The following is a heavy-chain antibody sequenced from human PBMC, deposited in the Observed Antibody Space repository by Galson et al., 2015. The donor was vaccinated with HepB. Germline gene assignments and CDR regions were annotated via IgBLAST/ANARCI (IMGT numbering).Heavy chain of an antibody. CDR3: AREGRRGGSGSFLSDGMDV. Sequence: SLRLSCAASGFTFSSYWMSWVRQAPGKGLEWVANIKQDGSEKYYVDSVKGRFTISRDNAKNSLYLQMNSLRAEDTAVYYCAREGRRGGSGSFLSDGMDVWGQGTTVTVSS. J-gene: IGHJ6*02. V-gene: IGHV3-7*01. CDR1: GFTFSSYW. D-gene: IGHD3-10*01. CDR2: IKQDGSEK.